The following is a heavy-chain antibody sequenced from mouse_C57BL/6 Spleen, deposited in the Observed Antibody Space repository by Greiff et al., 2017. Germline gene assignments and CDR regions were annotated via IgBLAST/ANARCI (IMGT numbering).Heavy chain of an antibody. Sequence: QVQLQQSGAELVRPGASVTLSCKASGYTFTDYEMHWVKQTPVHGLEWIGAIDPETGGTAYNQKFKGKAILTADKSSSTAYMELRSLTSEDSAVYYCTRLITTVVAGGAMDYWGQGTSVTVSS. J-gene: IGHJ4*01. CDR3: TRLITTVVAGGAMDY. CDR1: GYTFTDYE. CDR2: IDPETGGT. D-gene: IGHD1-1*01. V-gene: IGHV1-15*01.